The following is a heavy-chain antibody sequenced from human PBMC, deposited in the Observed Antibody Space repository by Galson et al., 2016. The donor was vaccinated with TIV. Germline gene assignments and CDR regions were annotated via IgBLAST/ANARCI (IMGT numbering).Heavy chain of an antibody. J-gene: IGHJ5*02. CDR3: ARGEYYYGSGKGFDP. D-gene: IGHD3-10*01. CDR2: IIPLFGTA. CDR1: GAIFSSYA. V-gene: IGHV1-69*13. Sequence: SVKVSCKASGAIFSSYAINWVRQAPGQGLEWMGRIIPLFGTANLAQKFQGRVTITVDESTSTTYMELSSLRFEDTAVYYCARGEYYYGSGKGFDPWGQGTLVTVSS.